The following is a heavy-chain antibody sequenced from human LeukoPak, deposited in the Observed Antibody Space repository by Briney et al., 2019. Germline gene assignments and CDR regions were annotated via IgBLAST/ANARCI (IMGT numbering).Heavy chain of an antibody. J-gene: IGHJ4*02. CDR2: IKEDGSAT. CDR1: GFTFRTFW. V-gene: IGHV3-7*05. CDR3: ATFWATTVVSGDF. Sequence: GGPLRLSCAPSGFTFRTFWMTWARRAPGKGPEWVANIKEDGSATYYVDSVKGRYTISRDNAKKSLYLQMNSLETEDTAVYCCATFWATTVVSGDFWGQGTLVTVSS. D-gene: IGHD4-23*01.